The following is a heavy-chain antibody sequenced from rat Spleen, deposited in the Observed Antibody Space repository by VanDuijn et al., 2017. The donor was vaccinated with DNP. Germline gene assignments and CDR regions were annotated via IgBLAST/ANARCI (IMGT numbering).Heavy chain of an antibody. V-gene: IGHV3-3*01. CDR2: INSAGNT. CDR3: ARSGMGITPFDY. D-gene: IGHD1-9*01. CDR1: GYSISSGYG. Sequence: EVQLQESGPGLVKPSQSLSLTCSVTGYSISSGYGWNWIRKFPGNKMEWMGYINSAGNTHYNPPLASQIPITRDTSKNQFFLQLNSVTTEDTATYYCARSGMGITPFDYWGQGVMVTVSS. J-gene: IGHJ2*01.